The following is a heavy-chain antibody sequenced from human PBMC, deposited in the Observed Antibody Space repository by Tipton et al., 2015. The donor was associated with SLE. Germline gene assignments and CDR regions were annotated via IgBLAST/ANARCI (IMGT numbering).Heavy chain of an antibody. V-gene: IGHV4-61*02. D-gene: IGHD3-3*01. CDR1: GDSISSGFYY. CDR2: ISSTGST. Sequence: TLSLTCTVSGDSISSGFYYWNWLRQSAGGGLEWIGRISSTGSTNYNPPLTSRVTISPDTSKNQFSLDLSSVTAADTAVYYCATSTYDFWRGHYFDNRGQGTLVTGSS. J-gene: IGHJ4*02. CDR3: ATSTYDFWRGHYFDN.